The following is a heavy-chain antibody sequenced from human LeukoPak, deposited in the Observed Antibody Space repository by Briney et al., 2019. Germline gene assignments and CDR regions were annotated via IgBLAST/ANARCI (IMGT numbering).Heavy chain of an antibody. CDR3: ARHTSYYDILTGYYNVMDYYYGMDV. J-gene: IGHJ6*02. CDR1: GVSISSSSYY. V-gene: IGHV4-39*01. CDR2: IYYSGST. Sequence: SETLSLTCTVSGVSISSSSYYWGWIRQPPGKGLEWIASIYYSGSTYYNPSLKSRVTISVDTSKNQFSLKLSSVTAADTAVYYCARHTSYYDILTGYYNVMDYYYGMDVWGQGTTVTVSS. D-gene: IGHD3-9*01.